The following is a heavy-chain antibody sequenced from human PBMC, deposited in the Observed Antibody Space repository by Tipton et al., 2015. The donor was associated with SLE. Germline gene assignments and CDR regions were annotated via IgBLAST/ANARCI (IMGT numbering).Heavy chain of an antibody. D-gene: IGHD3-10*01. V-gene: IGHV3-30*03. CDR1: GFTFSRHW. CDR3: ARKRTLWFGELPDFDY. J-gene: IGHJ4*02. Sequence: SLRLSCAASGFTFSRHWMTWVRQAPGKGLEWVAVISYDGTNKYYADSVKGRFTISRDNAKHSLYLQMNSLRAEDTAVYYCARKRTLWFGELPDFDYWGQGTLVTASS. CDR2: ISYDGTNK.